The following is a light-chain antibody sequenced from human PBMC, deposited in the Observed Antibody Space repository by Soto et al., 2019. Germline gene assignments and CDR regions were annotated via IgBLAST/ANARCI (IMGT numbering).Light chain of an antibody. CDR1: QSISSW. CDR3: QQYNSYSRT. CDR2: DAS. V-gene: IGKV1-5*01. Sequence: DGQITQSPSTVSACVGDKVTITCRASQSISSWLAWYQQKPGKAPKLLIYDASSLESGVPSRFSGSGSGTEFTLTISSLQPDDFATYYCQQYNSYSRTFGQGSKVDI. J-gene: IGKJ1*01.